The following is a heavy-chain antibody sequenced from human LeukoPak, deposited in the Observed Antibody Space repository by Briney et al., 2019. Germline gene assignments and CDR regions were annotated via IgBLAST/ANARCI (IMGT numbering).Heavy chain of an antibody. CDR3: ARGRSSPFGWSDP. CDR2: MNPNSGNT. Sequence: VASVKVSCKASGYTFTSYDINWVRPATGQGLEWVGWMNPNSGNTGYAQKFQGRVTMTRNTSISTAYMELSSLRSEDTAVYYCARGRSSPFGWSDPWGQGTLVTVSS. CDR1: GYTFTSYD. D-gene: IGHD2/OR15-2a*01. J-gene: IGHJ5*02. V-gene: IGHV1-8*01.